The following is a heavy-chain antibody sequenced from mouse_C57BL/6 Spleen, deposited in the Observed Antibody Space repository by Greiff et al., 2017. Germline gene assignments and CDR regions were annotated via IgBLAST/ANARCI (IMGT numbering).Heavy chain of an antibody. J-gene: IGHJ4*01. V-gene: IGHV5-16*01. CDR3: ARDDYHYAMDY. Sequence: EVKLVESEGGLVQPGSSMKLSCTASGFTFSDYYMAWVRQVPEKGLEWVANINYDGGSTYYLDSLKSRFIISRDNAKNILYLQMSSLKSEDTATYYCARDDYHYAMDYWGQGTSVTVSS. CDR2: INYDGGST. D-gene: IGHD2-4*01. CDR1: GFTFSDYY.